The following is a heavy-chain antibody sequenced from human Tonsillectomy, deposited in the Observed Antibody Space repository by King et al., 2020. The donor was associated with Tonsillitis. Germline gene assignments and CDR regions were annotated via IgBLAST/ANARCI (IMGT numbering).Heavy chain of an antibody. CDR2: ISSDGGST. D-gene: IGHD6-19*01. J-gene: IGHJ4*02. V-gene: IGHV3-64D*06. Sequence: QLVQSGGGLVQPGGSLRLSCSASGFTFSSYAMHWVRQAPGKGVEYVSAISSDGGSTYYADSVKGRFTVSRDNSKNTLYLQMSSLRVEDTAVFYCLNIVVAGTRLDYWGQGTLVTVSS. CDR1: GFTFSSYA. CDR3: LNIVVAGTRLDY.